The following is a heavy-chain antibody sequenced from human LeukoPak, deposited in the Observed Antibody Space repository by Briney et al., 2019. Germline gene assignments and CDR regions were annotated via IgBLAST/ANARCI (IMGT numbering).Heavy chain of an antibody. CDR3: AREERAAAGGDGMDV. CDR1: GGSISSYY. Sequence: PSETLSLTCTVSGGSISSYYWSWIRQPPGKGLEWIGYIYYSGSTNYNPSLKSRVTISVDTSKNQFSLKLSSVTAADTAVYYCAREERAAAGGDGMDVWGQGTMVTVSS. V-gene: IGHV4-59*01. CDR2: IYYSGST. J-gene: IGHJ6*02. D-gene: IGHD6-13*01.